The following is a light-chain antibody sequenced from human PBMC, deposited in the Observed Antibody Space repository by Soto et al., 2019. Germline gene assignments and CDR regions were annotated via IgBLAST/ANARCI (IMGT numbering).Light chain of an antibody. CDR1: NIDSRT. V-gene: IGLV3-21*02. J-gene: IGLJ3*02. CDR2: DNS. Sequence: SYELTQPPSVSVAPGQTATISCGENNIDSRTVHWYQQKPGQAPLLVVYDNSFRPSGIPNRFSGSNSGNTATLTISRVEAGDEADYYCMQGIHWPWTFGQGTK. CDR3: MQGIHWPWT.